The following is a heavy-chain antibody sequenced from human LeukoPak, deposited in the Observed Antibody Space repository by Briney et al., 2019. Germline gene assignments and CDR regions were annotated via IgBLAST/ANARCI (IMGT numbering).Heavy chain of an antibody. V-gene: IGHV1-69*13. J-gene: IGHJ6*02. D-gene: IGHD2-2*01. Sequence: SVKVSCKASGGTFSSYSISWVRQAPGQGLEWMGGIIPIFGTANYAQKFQGRVTITADESTSTAYMELSSLRSEDTAVYYCARMPGYCSSTSCRAYYYGMYVWGQVTTVTVSS. CDR2: IIPIFGTA. CDR1: GGTFSSYS. CDR3: ARMPGYCSSTSCRAYYYGMYV.